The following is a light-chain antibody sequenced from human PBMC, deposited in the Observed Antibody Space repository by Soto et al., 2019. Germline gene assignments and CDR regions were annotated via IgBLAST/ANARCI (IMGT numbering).Light chain of an antibody. CDR1: QIVSSSY. J-gene: IGKJ1*01. CDR2: GAS. V-gene: IGKV3-20*01. Sequence: EIVLTQSPATLSLSPGEIATLSCRASQIVSSSYLAWYQQKPGQAPRLLIYGASSRSTGIPDRFSGSGSGTDFTLTISRLEPEDFAVYYCQQYGSSPRFGQGTKVDIK. CDR3: QQYGSSPR.